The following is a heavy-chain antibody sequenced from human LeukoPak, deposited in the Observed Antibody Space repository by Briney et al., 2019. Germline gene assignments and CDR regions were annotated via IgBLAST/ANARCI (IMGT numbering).Heavy chain of an antibody. D-gene: IGHD3-10*01. Sequence: EASVKVSCKASGYTFTSYGITWVRQAPGQGLEWMGWISAYNGNTNYAQKLQGRVTVTTDTSTSTAYMELRSLRSDDTAVYYCARSGSRIEWFGETMGYSDYWGQGTLVTVSS. CDR1: GYTFTSYG. CDR3: ARSGSRIEWFGETMGYSDY. V-gene: IGHV1-18*01. CDR2: ISAYNGNT. J-gene: IGHJ4*02.